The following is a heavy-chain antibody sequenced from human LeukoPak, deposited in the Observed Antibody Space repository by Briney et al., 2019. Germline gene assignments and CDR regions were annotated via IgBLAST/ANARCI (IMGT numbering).Heavy chain of an antibody. CDR1: KFTVSIYA. CDR2: VDSNGIST. CDR3: LTRDSGGL. J-gene: IGHJ4*01. D-gene: IGHD6-19*01. V-gene: IGHV3-64D*06. Sequence: GGSLRLSCSASKFTVSIYAIHWVRQAPGKGLEDVAAVDSNGISTYYTDSVKGRFTISRDSSKNTLYLQMSSLRPEDTAVYYCLTRDSGGLWGQGTLVTVSS.